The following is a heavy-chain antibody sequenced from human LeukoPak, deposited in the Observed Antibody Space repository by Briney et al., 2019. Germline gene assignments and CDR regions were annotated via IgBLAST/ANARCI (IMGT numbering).Heavy chain of an antibody. CDR1: GFTFSSYA. CDR2: ISGTSGRT. J-gene: IGHJ4*02. V-gene: IGHV3-23*01. CDR3: AKPARTDYADY. D-gene: IGHD1-14*01. Sequence: GGSLRLSCAASGFTFSSYAMNWVRQAPGKGLEWVSSISGTSGRTYYADSVKGRFTISRDNSKNTLYLQINSLRAEDTAVYYCAKPARTDYADYWGQGTLVTVSS.